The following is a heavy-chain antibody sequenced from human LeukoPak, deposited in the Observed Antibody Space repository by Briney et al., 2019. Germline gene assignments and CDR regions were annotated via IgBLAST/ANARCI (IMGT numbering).Heavy chain of an antibody. D-gene: IGHD2-8*01. CDR2: MNRGGSEK. Sequence: GGSLRLSCTASGFTFTSYCMSWVRQAPGKGLEWVARMNRGGSEKYYADSVKGRFTISRDNAKTSLYLQMNSLRAEDTAVYYCARDATDSTNGECYARFDYWGQGTLVTVSS. CDR1: GFTFTSYC. J-gene: IGHJ4*02. CDR3: ARDATDSTNGECYARFDY. V-gene: IGHV3-7*01.